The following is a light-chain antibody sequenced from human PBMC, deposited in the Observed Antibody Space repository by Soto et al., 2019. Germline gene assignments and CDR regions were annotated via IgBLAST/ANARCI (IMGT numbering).Light chain of an antibody. CDR1: NIGRRS. CDR3: QVWDSGSDHRV. V-gene: IGLV3-21*02. Sequence: SYELTQPPSVSVAPGQTARLACGGNNIGRRSVHWYQQRPGQAPVLVVYNDGDRPSGIPERFSGSNSGNSATLTISRVEAGDEAVYYCQVWDSGSDHRVFGGGTQLTVL. J-gene: IGLJ2*01. CDR2: NDG.